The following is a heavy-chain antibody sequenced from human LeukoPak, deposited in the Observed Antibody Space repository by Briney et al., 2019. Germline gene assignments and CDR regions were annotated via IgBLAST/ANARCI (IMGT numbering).Heavy chain of an antibody. D-gene: IGHD2-15*01. V-gene: IGHV1-18*01. CDR2: ISAYNGNT. CDR1: GYTFTSYG. Sequence: ASVKVSCKASGYTFTSYGISWVRQAPGQGLEWMGWISAYNGNTNYAQKLQGRVTMTTDTSTSTAYMELRSLRSDDTAVYYCARLAVVVAAIGSVTAFGIWGQGTMVTVSS. CDR3: ARLAVVVAAIGSVTAFGI. J-gene: IGHJ3*02.